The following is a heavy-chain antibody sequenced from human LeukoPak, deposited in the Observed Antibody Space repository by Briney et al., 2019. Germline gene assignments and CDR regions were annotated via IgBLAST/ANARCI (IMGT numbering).Heavy chain of an antibody. J-gene: IGHJ3*02. CDR2: INHSGST. Sequence: KSSETLSLTCAVYGGSFSGYYWSWIRQPPGKGLEWIGEINHSGSTNYNPSLKSRVTISVDTSKNQFSLKLSSVTAADTAVYYCARVPDGGNAAFDIWGQGTMVTVSS. CDR3: ARVPDGGNAAFDI. CDR1: GGSFSGYY. V-gene: IGHV4-34*01. D-gene: IGHD2-8*02.